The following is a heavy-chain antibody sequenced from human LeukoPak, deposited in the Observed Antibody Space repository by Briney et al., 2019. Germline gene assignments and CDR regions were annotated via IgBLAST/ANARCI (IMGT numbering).Heavy chain of an antibody. J-gene: IGHJ5*02. V-gene: IGHV1-2*02. D-gene: IGHD4-11*01. CDR2: INPNSGGT. CDR3: ARIQYQNWFDP. Sequence: ASVRVSCKASGYTFTDYYMHWVRQAPGQGLEWMGWINPNSGGTNYAQKFQGRVTMTRDTSISTAYMELSSLRSEDTAVYYCARIQYQNWFDPWGQGTLVTVSS. CDR1: GYTFTDYY.